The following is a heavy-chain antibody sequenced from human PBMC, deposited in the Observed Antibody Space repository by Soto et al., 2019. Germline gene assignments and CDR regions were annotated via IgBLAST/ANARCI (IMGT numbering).Heavy chain of an antibody. Sequence: EVQLVESGGGLVQPGRSLRLSCAASGFIFDDYAMHWVRQVPGKGLEWVSGLSWNSDNIGYADSVKGRFTISRDNAEISLYLQMNSLRPEDTALYYCAKGTVDYVSWYFDLWGGGTLVTVSS. V-gene: IGHV3-9*01. CDR3: AKGTVDYVSWYFDL. CDR1: GFIFDDYA. D-gene: IGHD3-16*01. J-gene: IGHJ2*01. CDR2: LSWNSDNI.